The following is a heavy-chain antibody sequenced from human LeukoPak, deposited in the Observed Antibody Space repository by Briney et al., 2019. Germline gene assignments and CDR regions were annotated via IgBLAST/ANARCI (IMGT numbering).Heavy chain of an antibody. J-gene: IGHJ4*02. CDR2: IWPGGTRS. D-gene: IGHD3-3*01. Sequence: GRSLKLSCTASGFAFRIYGMRWVRQEPGKGLEWVAFIWPGGTRSFYADSVKGRFTISRDDSNNTVYLHMSSLKAEDTALYYCVRDRSDNYFDYWGQGTLLTVSS. V-gene: IGHV3-33*01. CDR1: GFAFRIYG. CDR3: VRDRSDNYFDY.